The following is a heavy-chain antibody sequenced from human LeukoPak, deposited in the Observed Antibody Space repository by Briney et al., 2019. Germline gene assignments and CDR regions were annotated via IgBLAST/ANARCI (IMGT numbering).Heavy chain of an antibody. J-gene: IGHJ4*02. Sequence: GGSLRLSCAASGFTFSSYALHWVRQAPGKGLEWVAAISFDETNTYYAASVKGRLTISRDNSKNTLYLQMNSLRAEDTAVYYCAKGPSSYYDFWSGYYTAYYFDYWGQGTLVTVSS. CDR1: GFTFSSYA. V-gene: IGHV3-30*04. CDR2: ISFDETNT. D-gene: IGHD3-3*01. CDR3: AKGPSSYYDFWSGYYTAYYFDY.